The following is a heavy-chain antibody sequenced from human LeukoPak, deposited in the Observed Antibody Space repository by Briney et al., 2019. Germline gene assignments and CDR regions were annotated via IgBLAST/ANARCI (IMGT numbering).Heavy chain of an antibody. V-gene: IGHV4-34*01. CDR2: INHSGST. Sequence: PSETLSLTCAVYGGSFSGYYWSWIRQPPGKGLEWIGEINHSGSTYYNPSLKSRVTISVDTSKNQFSLKLSSVTAADTAVYYCARDRPGERDYWGQGTLVTVSS. CDR3: ARDRPGERDY. J-gene: IGHJ4*02. D-gene: IGHD1-1*01. CDR1: GGSFSGYY.